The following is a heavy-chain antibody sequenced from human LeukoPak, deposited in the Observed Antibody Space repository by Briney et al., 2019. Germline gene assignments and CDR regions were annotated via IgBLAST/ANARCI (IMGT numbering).Heavy chain of an antibody. V-gene: IGHV4-34*01. J-gene: IGHJ4*02. CDR2: INHSGST. CDR3: AGGGELDY. Sequence: PSETLSLACAVYGGSFSGYYWSWIRQPPGKGLEWIGEINHSGSTNYNPSLKSRVTISVDTSKNQFSLKLSSVTAADTAVYYCAGGGELDYWGQGTLVTVSS. CDR1: GGSFSGYY. D-gene: IGHD1-1*01.